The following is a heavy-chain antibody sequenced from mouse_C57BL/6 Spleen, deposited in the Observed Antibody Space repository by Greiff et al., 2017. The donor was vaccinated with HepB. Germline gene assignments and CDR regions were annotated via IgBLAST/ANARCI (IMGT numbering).Heavy chain of an antibody. D-gene: IGHD1-1*01. CDR2: IYPGSGST. CDR3: ARGYDGSSLGYAMDY. J-gene: IGHJ4*01. V-gene: IGHV1-55*01. CDR1: GYTFTSYW. Sequence: QVHVKQSGAELVKPGASVKMSCKASGYTFTSYWITWVKQRPGQGLEWIGDIYPGSGSTNYNEKFKSKATLTVDTSSSTACMQRSSLASEDSAVYYRARGYDGSSLGYAMDYWGQGASVTVSS.